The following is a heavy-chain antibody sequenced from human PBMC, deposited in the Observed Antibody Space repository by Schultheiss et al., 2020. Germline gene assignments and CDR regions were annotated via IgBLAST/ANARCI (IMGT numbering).Heavy chain of an antibody. D-gene: IGHD3-22*01. Sequence: SETLSLTCTVSGGSISSGGYYWSWIRQHPGKGLEWIGYIYYSGSTYYNPSLKSRVTISVDTSKNQFSLKLSSVTAADTAVYYCARTIVVVTGRYFDYWGQGTLVNVYS. CDR1: GGSISSGGYY. CDR2: IYYSGST. CDR3: ARTIVVVTGRYFDY. J-gene: IGHJ4*02. V-gene: IGHV4-31*03.